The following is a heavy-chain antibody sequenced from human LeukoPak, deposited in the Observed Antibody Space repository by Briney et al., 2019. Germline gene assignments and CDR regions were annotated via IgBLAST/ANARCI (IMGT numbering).Heavy chain of an antibody. Sequence: SGGSLRLSCAASGFTVSSNYMSWVRQAPGKGLEWVSVIYSGGSTYYADSVKGRFTISRDNSKNTLYLQMNSLRAEDTAVYYCARRRNSYPRDYYGMDVWGQGTTVTVSS. V-gene: IGHV3-53*01. CDR3: ARRRNSYPRDYYGMDV. CDR2: IYSGGST. D-gene: IGHD1-14*01. J-gene: IGHJ6*02. CDR1: GFTVSSNY.